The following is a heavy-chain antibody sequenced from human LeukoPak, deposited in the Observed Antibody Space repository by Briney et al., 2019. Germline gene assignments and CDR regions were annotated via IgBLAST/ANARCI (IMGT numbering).Heavy chain of an antibody. V-gene: IGHV3-21*01. CDR1: GFTFSSYS. CDR3: ARDQRVWFGELPNYYYYMDV. Sequence: PGGSLRLSCAASGFTFSSYSMNWVRQAPGKGLGWVSSICSSSSYIYYADSVKGRFTISRDNAKNSLYLQMNSLRAEDTAVYYCARDQRVWFGELPNYYYYMDVWGKGTTVTVSS. J-gene: IGHJ6*03. CDR2: ICSSSSYI. D-gene: IGHD3-10*01.